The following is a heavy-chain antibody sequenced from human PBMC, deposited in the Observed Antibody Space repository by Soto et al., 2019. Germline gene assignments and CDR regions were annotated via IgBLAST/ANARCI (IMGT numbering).Heavy chain of an antibody. J-gene: IGHJ4*02. CDR3: AKENGYSSSWFEFDY. Sequence: GGSLRLSCAASGFTFSTYSMNWVRQAPGKGLEWVSAISGSGGSTYYADSVKGRFTISRDNSKNTLYLQMNSLRAEDTAVYYCAKENGYSSSWFEFDYWGQGTLVTVSS. CDR2: ISGSGGST. V-gene: IGHV3-23*01. D-gene: IGHD6-13*01. CDR1: GFTFSTYS.